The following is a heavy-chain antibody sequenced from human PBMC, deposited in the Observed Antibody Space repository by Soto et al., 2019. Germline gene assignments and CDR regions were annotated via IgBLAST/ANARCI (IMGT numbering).Heavy chain of an antibody. Sequence: SETLSLTCTVSGGSISSGDYYWSWIRQPPGKGLEWIGYIYYSGSTYYNPSLKSRVTISVDTSKNQFSLKLSPVTAADTAVYYCARALQDIVVVVAATPGCCGWFDPWGQGTLVTVSS. CDR1: GGSISSGDYY. J-gene: IGHJ5*02. D-gene: IGHD2-15*01. V-gene: IGHV4-30-4*01. CDR3: ARALQDIVVVVAATPGCCGWFDP. CDR2: IYYSGST.